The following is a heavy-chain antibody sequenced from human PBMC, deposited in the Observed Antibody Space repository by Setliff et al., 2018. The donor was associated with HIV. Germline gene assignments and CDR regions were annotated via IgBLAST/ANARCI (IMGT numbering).Heavy chain of an antibody. Sequence: PGESLKISCRGSGYNFASHWIAWVRQMPGKGLEWMGIVYPDDSDSRYSPSFQGQVTISADKSVSTAYLQWSSLKALDTAMYYCARQAVDCSGGTCYSTSAFDYWGQGTLVTVSS. J-gene: IGHJ4*02. CDR3: ARQAVDCSGGTCYSTSAFDY. D-gene: IGHD2-15*01. CDR1: GYNFASHW. CDR2: VYPDDSDS. V-gene: IGHV5-51*01.